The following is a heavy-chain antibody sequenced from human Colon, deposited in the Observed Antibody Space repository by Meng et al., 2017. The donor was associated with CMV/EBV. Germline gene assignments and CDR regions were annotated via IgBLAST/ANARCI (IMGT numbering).Heavy chain of an antibody. CDR1: GGTSSCNT. CDR2: IIPILGLT. D-gene: IGHD3-9*01. CDR3: AKRGCCDITCPYYFET. J-gene: IGHJ4*02. V-gene: IGHV1-69*02. Sequence: GGTSSCNTITWVRQAPGHGLEWMGRIIPILGLTDYAQKFQTRVTITADKSTSTAYMELSSLIYEDTALYYCAKRGCCDITCPYYFETWGQGTLVTVSS.